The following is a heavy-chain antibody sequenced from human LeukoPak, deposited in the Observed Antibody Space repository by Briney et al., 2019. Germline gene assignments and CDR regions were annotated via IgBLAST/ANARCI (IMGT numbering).Heavy chain of an antibody. CDR1: GFTFSSYS. CDR2: ISSSSSYI. Sequence: GGSLRLSCAASGFTFSSYSMNWVRQAPGKGLEWVSSISSSSSYIYYADSVKGRFTISRDNAKNSLYLQMNSLRAEDTAVYYCARGSAGVDFWSGYWGDYFDYWGQGTLVTVSS. CDR3: ARGSAGVDFWSGYWGDYFDY. V-gene: IGHV3-21*01. D-gene: IGHD3-3*01. J-gene: IGHJ4*02.